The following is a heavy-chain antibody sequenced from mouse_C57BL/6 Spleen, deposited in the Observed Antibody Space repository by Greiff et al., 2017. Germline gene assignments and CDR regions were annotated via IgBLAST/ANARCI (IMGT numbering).Heavy chain of an antibody. CDR1: GYAFSSSW. V-gene: IGHV1-82*01. J-gene: IGHJ1*03. D-gene: IGHD1-1*01. Sequence: VQLQQSGPELVKPGASVKISCKASGYAFSSSWMNWVKQRPGKGLEWIGRIYPGDGDTNYNGKFKGKATLTADKSSSTAYMQHSSLTAEEYAGDCWARRGDYGSSRDWDFEVWGTGTTVTVSS. CDR3: ARRGDYGSSRDWDFEV. CDR2: IYPGDGDT.